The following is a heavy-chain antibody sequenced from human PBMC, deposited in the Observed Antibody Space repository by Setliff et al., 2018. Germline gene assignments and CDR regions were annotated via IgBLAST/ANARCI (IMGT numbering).Heavy chain of an antibody. V-gene: IGHV3-21*01. D-gene: IGHD6-13*01. J-gene: IGHJ3*02. Sequence: GGSLRLSCAASGFTFSTHSMNWVRQAPGKGLEWVSSISRSSTYIYYADSMKGRFTISRDNAKNSLYLQMNSLRAEDTAAYYCASAGHSGSWFPFDAFHIWGQGTMVTVS. CDR3: ASAGHSGSWFPFDAFHI. CDR1: GFTFSTHS. CDR2: ISRSSTYI.